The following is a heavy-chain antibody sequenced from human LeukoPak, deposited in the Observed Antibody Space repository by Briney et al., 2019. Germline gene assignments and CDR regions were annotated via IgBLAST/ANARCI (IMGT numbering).Heavy chain of an antibody. CDR1: GFTFSSYA. J-gene: IGHJ4*02. CDR3: AKDLYSSGWYVHGY. D-gene: IGHD6-19*01. Sequence: GGSLRLSCTPSGFTFSSYAMSWVRQAPGKGLEWVSAISGSGGSTYYADSVKGRSTISRDNSKNTLYLQMNSLRAEDTAVYYCAKDLYSSGWYVHGYWGQGTLVTVSS. V-gene: IGHV3-23*01. CDR2: ISGSGGST.